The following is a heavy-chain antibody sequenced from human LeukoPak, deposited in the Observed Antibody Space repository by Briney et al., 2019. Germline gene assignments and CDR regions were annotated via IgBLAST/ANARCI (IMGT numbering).Heavy chain of an antibody. Sequence: GGSLRLSCAASGFTFSSYDMHWVRQATGKGLEWVSAIGTAGDTYYPGSVKGRFTISRENAKNSLYLQMNSLRVEDTAVYYCKSGGAAPGSFDYWGQGTLVTVSS. J-gene: IGHJ4*02. CDR3: KSGGAAPGSFDY. CDR1: GFTFSSYD. D-gene: IGHD1-1*01. V-gene: IGHV3-13*01. CDR2: IGTAGDT.